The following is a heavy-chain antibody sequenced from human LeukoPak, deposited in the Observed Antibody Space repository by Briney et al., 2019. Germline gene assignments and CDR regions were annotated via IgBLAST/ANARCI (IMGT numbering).Heavy chain of an antibody. V-gene: IGHV3-30-3*01. CDR2: ISYDGSNK. CDR3: ARDSYSSDAFGI. J-gene: IGHJ3*02. D-gene: IGHD6-13*01. CDR1: GFTFSSYA. Sequence: GGSLRLSCAASGFTFSSYAMHWVRQAPGKGLEWVAVISYDGSNKYYADSVKGRFTISRDNSKNTLYLQMNSLRAEDTAVYYCARDSYSSDAFGIWGQGTMVTVSS.